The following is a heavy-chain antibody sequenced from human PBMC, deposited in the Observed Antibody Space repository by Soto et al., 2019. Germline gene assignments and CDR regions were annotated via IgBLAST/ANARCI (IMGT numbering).Heavy chain of an antibody. CDR2: IYPGNSDI. V-gene: IGHV5-51*01. CDR3: ARHLQGSGTLPYSGLDH. CDR1: GYRFSDYW. D-gene: IGHD1-26*01. J-gene: IGHJ5*02. Sequence: EVQLVQSRAEVKMPGEFLKISCKGSGYRFSDYWIAWVRQMPGKGLEWVGIIYPGNSDISYSPSFQGQVTISADKSISTAYLQWNSLKSSDTAIYYCARHLQGSGTLPYSGLDHWGQGTLVTVSS.